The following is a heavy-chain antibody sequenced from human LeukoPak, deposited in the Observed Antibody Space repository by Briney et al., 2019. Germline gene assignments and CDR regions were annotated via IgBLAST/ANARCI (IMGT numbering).Heavy chain of an antibody. Sequence: PGGSLRLSCAASGFSFGSYSMNWVRQTPERGLEWLSFISTTGTFIKYADSVRGRFNVSRDNAKNSLYLHMNALRVEDTATYYCARTGGAGFDPWGRGTLVIVSS. CDR2: ISTTGTFI. CDR1: GFSFGSYS. CDR3: ARTGGAGFDP. D-gene: IGHD2-21*01. J-gene: IGHJ5*02. V-gene: IGHV3-21*04.